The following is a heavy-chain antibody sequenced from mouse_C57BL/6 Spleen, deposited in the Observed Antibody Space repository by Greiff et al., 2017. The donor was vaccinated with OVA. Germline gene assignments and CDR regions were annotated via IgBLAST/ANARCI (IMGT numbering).Heavy chain of an antibody. V-gene: IGHV5-17*01. CDR1: GFTFSDYG. D-gene: IGHD1-1*01. J-gene: IGHJ4*01. CDR2: ISSGSSTI. Sequence: EVKLVESGGGLVKPGGSLKLSCAASGFTFSDYGMHWVRQAPEKGLEWVAYISSGSSTIYYADTVKGRFTIFRDNAKNTLFLQMTSLRSEDTAMYYCARITTVAPMDYWGQGTSVTVSS. CDR3: ARITTVAPMDY.